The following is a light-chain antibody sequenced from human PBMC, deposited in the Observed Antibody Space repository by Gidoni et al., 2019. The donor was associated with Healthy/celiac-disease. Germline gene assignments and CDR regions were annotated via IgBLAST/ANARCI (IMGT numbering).Light chain of an antibody. CDR2: GAS. V-gene: IGKV3-15*01. J-gene: IGKJ1*01. Sequence: IALSLSPATLSGSSGERATLSCRASQSVSSNLAWYQQKPGQAPRLLISGASTRATGIPARFSGSGSGTEFTLTISSLQSEDFAVYYCQQYDNWPGTFGQGTKVEIK. CDR3: QQYDNWPGT. CDR1: QSVSSN.